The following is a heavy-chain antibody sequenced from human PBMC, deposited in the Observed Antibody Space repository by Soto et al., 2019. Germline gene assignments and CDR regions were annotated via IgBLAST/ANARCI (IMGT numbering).Heavy chain of an antibody. D-gene: IGHD6-19*01. CDR3: ARATGRIAVAGTRTFHYYGMQV. CDR1: GFTFSSYS. Sequence: PGGSLILSCAASGFTFSSYSMHWVRQAPGKGLEWVAVISYDGSNKYYADSVKGRFTISRDNSKNTLYLQMNSLRAEDTAVYYCARATGRIAVAGTRTFHYYGMQVSGQRTTFTVSS. J-gene: IGHJ6*02. V-gene: IGHV3-30-3*01. CDR2: ISYDGSNK.